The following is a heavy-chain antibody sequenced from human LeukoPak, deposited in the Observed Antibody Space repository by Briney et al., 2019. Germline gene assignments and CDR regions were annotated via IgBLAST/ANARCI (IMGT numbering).Heavy chain of an antibody. CDR2: ISSSSSYI. CDR1: GFTFSSYS. CDR3: ARAPVDY. Sequence: EPGGSLRLSFAASGFTFSSYSMNWVRQAPGKGPEWVSSISSSSSYIYYADSVKGRFTISRDNAKTSLYLQMNSLRAEDTAVYYCARAPVDYWGQGTLVTVSS. V-gene: IGHV3-21*01. J-gene: IGHJ4*02.